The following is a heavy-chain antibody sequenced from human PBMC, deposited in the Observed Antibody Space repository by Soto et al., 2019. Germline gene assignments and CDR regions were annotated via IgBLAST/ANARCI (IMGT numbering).Heavy chain of an antibody. CDR1: GGSFSGYY. CDR2: INHSGST. D-gene: IGHD2-2*03. CDR3: ARVDRGAFDH. J-gene: IGHJ4*02. Sequence: SETLSLTCAVYGGSFSGYYWSWIRQPPGKGREWIGEINHSGSTNYNPSLKSRVTISVDTSKNQFSLKLSSVTAADTAVYYCARVDRGAFDHWAQGTRVTVSP. V-gene: IGHV4-34*01.